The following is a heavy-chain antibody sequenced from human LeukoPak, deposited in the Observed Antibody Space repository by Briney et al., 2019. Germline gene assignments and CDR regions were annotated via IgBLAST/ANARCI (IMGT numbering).Heavy chain of an antibody. V-gene: IGHV4-38-2*02. Sequence: SETLSLTCAVPGYSITSAYYWGWIRQPPGKGLEWVGSINHSGTTYYNPSLRSRVTISVNTSKNQFSLILNSVTAADTAIYYCARDIPSGYMDVWGKGTTVTVSS. CDR1: GYSITSAYY. CDR3: ARDIPSGYMDV. J-gene: IGHJ6*03. CDR2: INHSGTT.